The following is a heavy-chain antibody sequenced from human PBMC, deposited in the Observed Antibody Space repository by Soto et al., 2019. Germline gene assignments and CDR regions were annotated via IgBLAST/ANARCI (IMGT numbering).Heavy chain of an antibody. J-gene: IGHJ5*02. D-gene: IGHD3-10*01. Sequence: SETLSLTCAVSCYSISSGYYWGWIRQPPGKGLEWIGSIYHSGSTYYNPSLKSRVTISVDTSKNQFSLKLSSVTAADTAVYYCARVPSITMVRGVINWFDPWGQGTLVTVSS. CDR1: CYSISSGYY. CDR2: IYHSGST. CDR3: ARVPSITMVRGVINWFDP. V-gene: IGHV4-38-2*01.